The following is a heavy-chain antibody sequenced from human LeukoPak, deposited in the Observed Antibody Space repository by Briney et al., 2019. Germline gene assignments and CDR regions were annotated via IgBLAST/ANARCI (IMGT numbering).Heavy chain of an antibody. D-gene: IGHD6-19*01. CDR2: IKQDGSEK. CDR3: AKAGAGTLFAFDI. J-gene: IGHJ3*02. V-gene: IGHV3-7*01. CDR1: GFTFSSYW. Sequence: GGSLRLSCAASGFTFSSYWMSWVRQAPGKGLEWVANIKQDGSEKYYVDSVKGRFTISRDNAKNSLYLQMNSLRAEDTAVYYCAKAGAGTLFAFDIWGQGTMVTVSS.